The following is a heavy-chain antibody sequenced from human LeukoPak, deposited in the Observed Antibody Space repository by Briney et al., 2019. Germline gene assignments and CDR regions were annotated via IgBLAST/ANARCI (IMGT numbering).Heavy chain of an antibody. CDR1: RFTFDDYA. CDR3: AKEAYVLRFLEWPDNWFDP. Sequence: PGRSLRLSCAASRFTFDDYAMHWVRQAPGKGLEWVSGISWNSGSIGYADSVKGRFTISRDNAKNSLYLQMNSLRAEDTALYYCAKEAYVLRFLEWPDNWFDPWGQGTLVTVSS. J-gene: IGHJ5*02. V-gene: IGHV3-9*01. D-gene: IGHD3-3*01. CDR2: ISWNSGSI.